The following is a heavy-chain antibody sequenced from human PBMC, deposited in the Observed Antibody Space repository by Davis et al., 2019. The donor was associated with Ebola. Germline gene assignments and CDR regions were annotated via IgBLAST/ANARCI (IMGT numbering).Heavy chain of an antibody. V-gene: IGHV3-33*01. CDR1: GFTFSSYG. CDR2: IWYDGSKK. J-gene: IGHJ3*02. Sequence: PGGSLRLSCAASGFTFSSYGMHWVRQAPGKGLEWVAVIWYDGSKKYYADSVKGRFTISRDNSKNTLYLQMNSLRAEDTAVYYCAHFGVTQNAYDIWGQGTMVTVPS. CDR3: AHFGVTQNAYDI. D-gene: IGHD3-10*01.